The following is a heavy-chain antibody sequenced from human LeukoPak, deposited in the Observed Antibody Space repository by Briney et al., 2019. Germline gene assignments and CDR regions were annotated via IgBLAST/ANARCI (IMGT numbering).Heavy chain of an antibody. Sequence: GRSLRLSCVASGFTFDDYAMHWVRQAPGKGLEWVSGISWNSGSIGYADSVKGRFTISRDNAKNSLYLQMNSLRAEDTALYYCAKELPAEAFDIWGQGTMVTVSS. CDR3: AKELPAEAFDI. CDR2: ISWNSGSI. J-gene: IGHJ3*02. V-gene: IGHV3-9*01. D-gene: IGHD2-2*01. CDR1: GFTFDDYA.